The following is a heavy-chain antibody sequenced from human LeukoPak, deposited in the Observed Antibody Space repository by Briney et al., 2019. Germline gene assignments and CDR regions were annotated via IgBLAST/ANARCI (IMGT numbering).Heavy chain of an antibody. Sequence: GGSLRLSCAASGFTFSSYAMSWVRQAPGKGLEWVSAISGSGGSTYYADSVKGRFTISRDNSKNTLYLQMNSLRAKDTAVYHCARARGCTIGCHNFDCWGQGTLVTVSS. V-gene: IGHV3-23*01. CDR1: GFTFSSYA. CDR2: ISGSGGST. CDR3: ARARGCTIGCHNFDC. D-gene: IGHD2-2*01. J-gene: IGHJ4*02.